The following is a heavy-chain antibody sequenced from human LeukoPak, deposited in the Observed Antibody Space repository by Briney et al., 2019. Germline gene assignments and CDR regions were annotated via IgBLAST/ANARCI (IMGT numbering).Heavy chain of an antibody. CDR3: ARRDGYDAFDI. CDR1: GYIFTAYY. D-gene: IGHD5-24*01. V-gene: IGHV1-2*02. J-gene: IGHJ3*02. Sequence: ASVNVSFKASGYIFTAYYMHWVRQAPGQGLAWMGWIDPNSGDSNSAQRFQGRVTMTRDTSISTAYMELSRLRSDATAVYSCARRDGYDAFDIWGQGTVVIVSS. CDR2: IDPNSGDS.